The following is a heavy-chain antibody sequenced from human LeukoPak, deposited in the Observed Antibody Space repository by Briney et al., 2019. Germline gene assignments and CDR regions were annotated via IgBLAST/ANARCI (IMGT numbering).Heavy chain of an antibody. CDR2: IVGSGRNT. CDR3: AKEGRYDGVDW. D-gene: IGHD5-12*01. Sequence: GGSLRLSCAASGITFSIYTMSWVRQAPGKGLEWVSAIVGSGRNTYYADSVKGRFTISRDNSKNTLYLQMNSLRAEDTAVYHCAKEGRYDGVDWWGQGTLVTVSS. J-gene: IGHJ4*02. V-gene: IGHV3-23*01. CDR1: GITFSIYT.